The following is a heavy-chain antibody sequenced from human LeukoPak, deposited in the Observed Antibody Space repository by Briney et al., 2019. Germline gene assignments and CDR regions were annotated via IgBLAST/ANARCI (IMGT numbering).Heavy chain of an antibody. CDR3: AKLIATDYSSGWFYFQH. D-gene: IGHD6-19*01. CDR2: ISGGGETT. Sequence: GGSLRLSCTTSGFIFSNYAVNWVRQAPGKGLEWVAIISGGGETTYYGDSVKGRFTISRDNSKNTLYLQMNGLRVEDTAVYYCAKLIATDYSSGWFYFQHWGQGTLVTVSS. V-gene: IGHV3-23*02. CDR1: GFIFSNYA. J-gene: IGHJ1*01.